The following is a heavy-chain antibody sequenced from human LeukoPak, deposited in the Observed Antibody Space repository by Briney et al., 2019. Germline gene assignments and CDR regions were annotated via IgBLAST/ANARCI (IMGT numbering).Heavy chain of an antibody. V-gene: IGHV4-38-2*02. J-gene: IGHJ4*02. CDR1: DYSISSAYY. CDR3: ARDQAYCGGDCYFDF. Sequence: SETLSLTCAVSDYSISSAYYWGWIRQPPGKGMEWIGSIYHSGSTDYNPSLKSRVTISVDTSKNQFSLKLRSVTAADTAVYYCARDQAYCGGDCYFDFWGQGTLVTVSS. D-gene: IGHD2-21*02. CDR2: IYHSGST.